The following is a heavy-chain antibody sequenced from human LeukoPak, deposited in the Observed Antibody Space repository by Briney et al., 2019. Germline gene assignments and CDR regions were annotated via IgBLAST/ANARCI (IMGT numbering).Heavy chain of an antibody. CDR1: GYTPTELS. Sequence: ASVKVSCKVSGYTPTELSMHWVRQAPGKGLEWMGGFDPEDGETIYAQKFQGRVTMTEDTSTDTAYMELSSLRSEDTAVYYCAPAGRRDIVTMVRGVILEDYWGQGTLVTVSS. CDR2: FDPEDGET. D-gene: IGHD3-10*01. V-gene: IGHV1-24*01. J-gene: IGHJ4*02. CDR3: APAGRRDIVTMVRGVILEDY.